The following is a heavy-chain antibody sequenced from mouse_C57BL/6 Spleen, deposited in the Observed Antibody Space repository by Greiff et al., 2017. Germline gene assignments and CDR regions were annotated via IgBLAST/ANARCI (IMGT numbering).Heavy chain of an antibody. Sequence: VQLQQSDAELVKPGASVKISCKVSGYTFTDHTIHWMKQRPEQGLEWIGYIYPRAGSTTYNEKFKGKATLSADKSSSTAYMLLNSLTSEDSAVYFCASRATVGWYFDVWGTGTTVTVSS. V-gene: IGHV1-78*01. J-gene: IGHJ1*03. CDR1: GYTFTDHT. CDR2: IYPRAGST. D-gene: IGHD1-1*01. CDR3: ASRATVGWYFDV.